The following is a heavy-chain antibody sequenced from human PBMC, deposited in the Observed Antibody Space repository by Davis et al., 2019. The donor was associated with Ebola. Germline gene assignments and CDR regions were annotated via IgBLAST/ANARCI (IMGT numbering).Heavy chain of an antibody. Sequence: PGGSLRLSCAASGFNFSDYALHWVRQAPGKRLEWVAVTSFGGSNKFYADYVRGRFTISVDSSKNTVYLQMNSLVAEETAVYHCARDGIAIFYYYGMDVWGQGTTVTVSS. CDR1: GFNFSDYA. CDR3: ARDGIAIFYYYGMDV. J-gene: IGHJ6*02. CDR2: TSFGGSNK. D-gene: IGHD6-13*01. V-gene: IGHV3-30*04.